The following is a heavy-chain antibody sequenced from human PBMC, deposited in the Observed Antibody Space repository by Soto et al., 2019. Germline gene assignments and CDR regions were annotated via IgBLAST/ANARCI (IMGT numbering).Heavy chain of an antibody. D-gene: IGHD6-19*01. J-gene: IGHJ3*02. CDR1: GYSFTSHW. CDR3: ASGGAGTRDAFDI. CDR2: IYPGDSDT. Sequence: GAALKISCKGSGYSFTSHWIGWVRQMPGKGLEWMGIIYPGDSDTRYSPSFQGQVTISADKSISTAYLQWSSLKASDTAMYYCASGGAGTRDAFDIWGQGTMVTVSS. V-gene: IGHV5-51*01.